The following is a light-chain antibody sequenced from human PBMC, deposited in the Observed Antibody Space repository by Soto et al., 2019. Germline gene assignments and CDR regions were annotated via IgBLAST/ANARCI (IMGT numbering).Light chain of an antibody. CDR3: HQFGSSPPAFT. Sequence: ESMLTQSPGTLSLSPGERATLSCRASQSVSTRYLAWYQQKPGQGPRLLIYGASIRATGIPDRFSGSGSGTDFALTISRLEPEDLAVYYGHQFGSSPPAFTFGQGTKLEI. CDR1: QSVSTRY. J-gene: IGKJ2*01. CDR2: GAS. V-gene: IGKV3-20*01.